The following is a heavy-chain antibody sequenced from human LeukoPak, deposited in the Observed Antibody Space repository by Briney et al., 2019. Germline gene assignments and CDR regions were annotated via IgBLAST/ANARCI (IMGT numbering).Heavy chain of an antibody. CDR1: GYLHGPS. CDR2: IVLSSSSI. CDR3: AGERYTDDCCWFDP. D-gene: IGHD1-14*01. Sequence: SEKLFQKVCGYLHGPSTALGATDARGQALEGGRWIVLSSSSISYAQNYQERVTITRDMSTSTVYMELSGLRSEDTAVYYCAGERYTDDCCWFDPWGQETLVTVSS. J-gene: IGHJ5*02. V-gene: IGHV1-58*01.